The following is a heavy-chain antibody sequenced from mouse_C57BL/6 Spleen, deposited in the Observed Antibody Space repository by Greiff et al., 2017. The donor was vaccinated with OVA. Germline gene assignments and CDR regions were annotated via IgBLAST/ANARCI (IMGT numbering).Heavy chain of an antibody. D-gene: IGHD1-1*01. CDR3: ASGYYGTRGYVDV. CDR2: IDPSDSYT. Sequence: QVQLQQPGAELVMPGASVKLSCKASGYTFTSYWMHWVKQRPGQGLEWIGEIDPSDSYTNYNQKFKGKSTLTVDKSSSTAYMQLSSLTSEDSAVYYCASGYYGTRGYVDVWGTGTTVTVSS. J-gene: IGHJ1*03. V-gene: IGHV1-69*01. CDR1: GYTFTSYW.